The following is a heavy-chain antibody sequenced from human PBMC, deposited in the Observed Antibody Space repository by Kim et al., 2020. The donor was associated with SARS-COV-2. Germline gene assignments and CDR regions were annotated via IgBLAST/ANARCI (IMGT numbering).Heavy chain of an antibody. CDR3: ARGGSYYLDL. V-gene: IGHV3-74*01. J-gene: IGHJ4*02. CDR1: GFTFSSSW. D-gene: IGHD1-26*01. CDR2: MNNDGSTI. Sequence: GGSLRLSCEASGFTFSSSWMHWVRQTPGQGLVWVSRMNNDGSTINYADSVKGRLTISRDNAKNTLYLQMNSLTAEDTAVYYCARGGSYYLDLWGRGTLVTVFS.